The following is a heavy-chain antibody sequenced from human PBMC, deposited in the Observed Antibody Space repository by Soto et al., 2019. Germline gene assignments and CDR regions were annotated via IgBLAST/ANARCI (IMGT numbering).Heavy chain of an antibody. CDR3: ARDSSDYIRDYYDFGMDV. D-gene: IGHD3-16*01. J-gene: IGHJ6*02. Sequence: GGSLRLSCAASGFTFSLHAMHWVRQAPGKGLEWVAAISYDGSNKYSADSVKGRFTISRDNSKNTLFLQMNSLRAEDTAVYYCARDSSDYIRDYYDFGMDVWGQGTTVTASS. CDR2: ISYDGSNK. V-gene: IGHV3-30*04. CDR1: GFTFSLHA.